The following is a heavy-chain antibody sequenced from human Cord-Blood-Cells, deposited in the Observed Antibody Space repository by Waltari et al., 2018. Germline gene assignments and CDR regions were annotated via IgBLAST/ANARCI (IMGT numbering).Heavy chain of an antibody. CDR3: ARISVDIVATNDY. CDR1: GGSFSGYY. V-gene: IGHV4-34*01. J-gene: IGHJ4*02. CDR2: IKHSGST. Sequence: QVQLQQWGAGLLKPSETLSLPCALYGGSFSGYYWSWIRQPPGKGLEWIVEIKHSGSTNHNPSPKSRVTISVATSKNQFSLKRSCGTAADTAVYYCARISVDIVATNDYWGQGTLVTVSS. D-gene: IGHD5-12*01.